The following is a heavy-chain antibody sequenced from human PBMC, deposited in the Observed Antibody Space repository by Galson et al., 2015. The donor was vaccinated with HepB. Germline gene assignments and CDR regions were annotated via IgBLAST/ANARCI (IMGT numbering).Heavy chain of an antibody. J-gene: IGHJ3*02. CDR2: IKSKTDGGTT. CDR1: GFTFSNAW. CDR3: ASKLGSGAFDI. D-gene: IGHD6-6*01. V-gene: IGHV3-15*05. Sequence: SLRLSCAASGFTFSNAWMSWVRQAPGKGLEWVGRIKSKTDGGTTDYAAPVKGRFTISRDDSKNTLYLQMNSLRAEDTAVYYCASKLGSGAFDIWGQGTMVTVSS.